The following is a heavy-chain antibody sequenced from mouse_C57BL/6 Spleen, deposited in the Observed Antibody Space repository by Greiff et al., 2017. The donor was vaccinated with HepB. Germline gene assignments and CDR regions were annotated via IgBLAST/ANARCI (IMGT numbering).Heavy chain of an antibody. V-gene: IGHV1-75*01. D-gene: IGHD2-3*01. CDR1: GYTFTDYY. CDR3: AREGDGPTEAMDY. CDR2: IFPGSGST. J-gene: IGHJ4*01. Sequence: VQLQQSGPELVKPGASVKISCKASGYTFTDYYINWVKQRPGQGLEWIGWIFPGSGSTYYNEKFKGKATLTVDKSSSTAYMLLSSLTSEDSAVYVCAREGDGPTEAMDYWGQGTSVTVSS.